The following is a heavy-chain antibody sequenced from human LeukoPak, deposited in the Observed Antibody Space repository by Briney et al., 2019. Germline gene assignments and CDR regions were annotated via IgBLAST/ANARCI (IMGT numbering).Heavy chain of an antibody. CDR3: ARERGTGAYFDY. Sequence: GGSLRLSCAASGFTFSSYAMHWVRQAPGKGLEYVSAISSNVGSTYYANSVRGRFTISRDNSKNTLYLQMGSLRAEDMAVYYCARERGTGAYFDYWGQGTLVTVSS. D-gene: IGHD2-8*02. J-gene: IGHJ4*02. V-gene: IGHV3-64*01. CDR1: GFTFSSYA. CDR2: ISSNVGST.